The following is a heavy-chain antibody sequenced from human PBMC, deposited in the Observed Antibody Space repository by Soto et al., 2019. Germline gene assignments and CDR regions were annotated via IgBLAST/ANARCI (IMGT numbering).Heavy chain of an antibody. Sequence: SGPTLVNPTETLTLTCTVSGFSLSNARMGVSWIRQPPGKALEWLAHIFSNDEKSYSTSLRSRLTISKDTSKSQVVLTMTNMDPVDTATYYCARNDAYCSSTNCSPPFVHWGQRTLVTVPS. CDR1: GFSLSNARMG. V-gene: IGHV2-26*01. J-gene: IGHJ4*02. D-gene: IGHD2-2*01. CDR3: ARNDAYCSSTNCSPPFVH. CDR2: IFSNDEK.